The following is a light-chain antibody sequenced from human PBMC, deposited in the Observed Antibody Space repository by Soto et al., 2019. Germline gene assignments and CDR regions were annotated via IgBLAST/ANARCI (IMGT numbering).Light chain of an antibody. J-gene: IGKJ4*01. Sequence: IQVTQSPSSVSASVGDRVTITCRASQPISSWLAWYQQKPGQPPNLLIYSASTLRSGVPSRFSGSESGTLFTLTITNLQPEDFATYYCQQATSFHLTSGGGTKVDIK. CDR1: QPISSW. CDR3: QQATSFHLT. V-gene: IGKV1-12*01. CDR2: SAS.